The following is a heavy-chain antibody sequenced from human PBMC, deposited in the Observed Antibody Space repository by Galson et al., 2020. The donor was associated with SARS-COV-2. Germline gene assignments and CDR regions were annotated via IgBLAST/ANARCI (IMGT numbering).Heavy chain of an antibody. Sequence: GGSLRLSCAASGFTFSDYYMTWIRQAPGKGLEWISYISKTSTTIYYADSVRGRFTISRDNAKNSLYLQMNSLRADDTAFYFCARGWLELDYWGQGTLVTVSS. D-gene: IGHD5-12*01. V-gene: IGHV3-11*01. J-gene: IGHJ4*02. CDR1: GFTFSDYY. CDR3: ARGWLELDY. CDR2: ISKTSTTI.